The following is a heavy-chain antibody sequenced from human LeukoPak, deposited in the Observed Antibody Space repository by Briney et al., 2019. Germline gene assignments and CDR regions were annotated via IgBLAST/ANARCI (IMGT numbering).Heavy chain of an antibody. V-gene: IGHV4-4*07. D-gene: IGHD3-3*01. J-gene: IGHJ4*02. Sequence: PSETLSLTCTVTSGSINGHYWSWIRQPAGKEVQWIGRIYTSGATNYNPSFKSRVTMSIDTSKKEFTLKLTSVTAADTAVYYCARDQYFDFWSSNATPYYFDYWGPGSRVTVSS. CDR1: SGSINGHY. CDR3: ARDQYFDFWSSNATPYYFDY. CDR2: IYTSGAT.